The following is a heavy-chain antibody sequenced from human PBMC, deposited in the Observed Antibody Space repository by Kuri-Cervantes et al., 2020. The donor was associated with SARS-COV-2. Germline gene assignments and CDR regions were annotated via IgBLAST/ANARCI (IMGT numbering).Heavy chain of an antibody. CDR2: ISGSGGST. CDR3: ARDVAGDLDY. D-gene: IGHD6-19*01. J-gene: IGHJ4*01. CDR1: GFTFSSYA. Sequence: GESLKISCAASGFTFSSYAMSWVRQAPGKGLEWVSAISGSGGSTYYADSVKGRLTISRDNSKNTLYLQMNSLRPEDTALYYCARDVAGDLDYWGQGTLVTVSS. V-gene: IGHV3-23*01.